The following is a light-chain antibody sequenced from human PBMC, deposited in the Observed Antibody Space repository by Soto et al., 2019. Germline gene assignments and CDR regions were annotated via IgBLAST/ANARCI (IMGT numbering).Light chain of an antibody. CDR1: SSNIGKNT. V-gene: IGLV1-44*01. J-gene: IGLJ1*01. CDR3: AAWDSSLNGHV. CDR2: TDN. Sequence: QSVLIQPPSASGTPGQRVTISYYGSSSNIGKNTVHWFQQLPGAAPQLLISTDNQRPSGVPDRFSGSKSGASGSLAISGLQSEDEADYYCAAWDSSLNGHVFGTGTKVTVI.